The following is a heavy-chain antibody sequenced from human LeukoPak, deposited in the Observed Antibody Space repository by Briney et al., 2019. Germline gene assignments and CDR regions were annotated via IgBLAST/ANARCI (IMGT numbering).Heavy chain of an antibody. Sequence: PSETLSLTCTVSGGSISSYYWSWIRQPAGKGLEWIGRIYTSGSTNYNPSLKSRATMSVDTSKNQCSLKLSSVTAADTAVYYCARESSYYDYYYYMDVWGKGTTVTVSS. D-gene: IGHD2-2*01. CDR2: IYTSGST. V-gene: IGHV4-4*07. CDR1: GGSISSYY. J-gene: IGHJ6*03. CDR3: ARESSYYDYYYYMDV.